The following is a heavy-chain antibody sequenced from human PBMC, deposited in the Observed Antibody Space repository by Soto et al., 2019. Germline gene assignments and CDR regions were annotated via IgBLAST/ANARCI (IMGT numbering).Heavy chain of an antibody. CDR3: ARDPSYYGMDV. V-gene: IGHV1-3*01. CDR1: GYTLTSYA. Sequence: ASVKVSCKASGYTLTSYAMHSVRQAPGQRLEWMGWINAGNGNTKYSQKFQGRVTITRDTSASTAYMELSSLRSEDTAVYYCARDPSYYGMDVWGQGTTVTVSS. J-gene: IGHJ6*02. CDR2: INAGNGNT.